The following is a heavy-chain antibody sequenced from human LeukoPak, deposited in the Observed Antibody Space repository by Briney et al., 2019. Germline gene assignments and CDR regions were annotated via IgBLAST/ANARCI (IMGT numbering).Heavy chain of an antibody. Sequence: GGSLRLSCAASGFTFSSYSMNWVRQAPGKGLEWVSSISSSSSYIYYADSVKGRFTISRDNAKNSLYLQMNSLRAEDTALYYCAKDKLYSSGSNYYYYGMDVWGQGTTVTVSS. CDR3: AKDKLYSSGSNYYYYGMDV. J-gene: IGHJ6*02. V-gene: IGHV3-21*04. CDR1: GFTFSSYS. CDR2: ISSSSSYI. D-gene: IGHD6-19*01.